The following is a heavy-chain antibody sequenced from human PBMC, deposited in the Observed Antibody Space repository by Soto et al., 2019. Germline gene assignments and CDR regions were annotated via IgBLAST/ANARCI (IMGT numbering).Heavy chain of an antibody. CDR2: IFDSGRT. CDR3: AREIMPLTNDWYFAL. V-gene: IGHV4-30-4*01. CDR1: GGSISGGVHS. J-gene: IGHJ2*01. D-gene: IGHD2-8*01. Sequence: QVQLQESGPGLVKPSETLSLTCTVSGGSISGGVHSWSWIRQPPGKGLEWIGHIFDSGRTYYHPSLKSRLTISVDTSKNQFSLRLSSVTAADTAVYYCAREIMPLTNDWYFALWGRGTLVTVSS.